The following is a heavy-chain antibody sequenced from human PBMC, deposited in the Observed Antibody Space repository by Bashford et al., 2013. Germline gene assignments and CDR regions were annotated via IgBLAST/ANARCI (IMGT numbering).Heavy chain of an antibody. V-gene: IGHV3-23*01. CDR2: ISDSGGTT. D-gene: IGHD2-21*01. J-gene: IGHJ4*02. Sequence: VRQAPGKGLEWVSSISDSGGTTYYADSVKGRFITSRDNSKNTLFLQMNSLRAEDTAVYYCARGLLRRSAQALSNDCWGQGTLVTVSS. CDR3: ARGLLRRSAQALSNDC.